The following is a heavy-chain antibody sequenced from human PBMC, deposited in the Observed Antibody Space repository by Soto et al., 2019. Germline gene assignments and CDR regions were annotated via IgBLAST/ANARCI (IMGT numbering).Heavy chain of an antibody. CDR3: AKDEGDYYSNYPDY. J-gene: IGHJ4*02. CDR2: ISGSGGRT. CDR1: GFTFSSYA. Sequence: PGGSLRLSCAASGFTFSSYAMSWVRQAPGKGLEWVSGISGSGGRTYYADSVKGRFTISRDNSKNALFLQMNSLRAEDTAVYYCAKDEGDYYSNYPDYWGQGSPVTVSS. V-gene: IGHV3-23*01. D-gene: IGHD4-4*01.